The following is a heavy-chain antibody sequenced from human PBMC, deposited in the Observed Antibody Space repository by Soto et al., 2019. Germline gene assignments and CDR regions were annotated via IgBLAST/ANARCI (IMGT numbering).Heavy chain of an antibody. CDR1: GGSISSSSYY. CDR3: ARRGILMITERPNWFDP. Sequence: QLQLQESGPGLVKPSETLSLTCTVSGGSISSSSYYWGWIRQPPGKGLEGIGSIYYSGSTYYNPSLKSRVTISVDTSKNQFSLKLSSVTAADTAVYYCARRGILMITERPNWFDPWGQGTLVTVSS. CDR2: IYYSGST. J-gene: IGHJ5*02. D-gene: IGHD3-16*01. V-gene: IGHV4-39*01.